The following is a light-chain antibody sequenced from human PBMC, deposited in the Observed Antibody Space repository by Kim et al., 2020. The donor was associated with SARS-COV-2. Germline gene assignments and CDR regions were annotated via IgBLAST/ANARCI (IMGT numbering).Light chain of an antibody. CDR3: QQYVSSPRT. Sequence: SLGERATLSCRASRSVSSSYLAWYQQKPGQPPRLLIYAASSRAACIPDRFSGSGSGTDFTLTISRLGPEDFAVYYCQQYVSSPRTFGQGTKVDIK. CDR1: RSVSSSY. V-gene: IGKV3-20*01. J-gene: IGKJ1*01. CDR2: AAS.